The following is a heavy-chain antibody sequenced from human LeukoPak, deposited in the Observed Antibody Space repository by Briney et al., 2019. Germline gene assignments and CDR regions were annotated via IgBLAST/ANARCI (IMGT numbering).Heavy chain of an antibody. J-gene: IGHJ4*02. CDR1: GGSFSGYY. Sequence: PETLSLTCAVYGGSFSGYYWSWIRQPPGKGLEWIGEINHSGSTNYNPSLKSRVTVSVDTSKNQFSLKLSSVTAADTAVYFCARRAIYCSWTTCSFDFWGQGTLVTVSS. D-gene: IGHD2-2*01. CDR2: INHSGST. CDR3: ARRAIYCSWTTCSFDF. V-gene: IGHV4-34*01.